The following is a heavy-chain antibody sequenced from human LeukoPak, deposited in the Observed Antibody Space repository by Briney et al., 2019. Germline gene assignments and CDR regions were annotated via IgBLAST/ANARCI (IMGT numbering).Heavy chain of an antibody. Sequence: ASVKVSCRASGYTFTSYDINWVRQATGQGLEWMGWMNPNSGNTGYAQKFQGRVTMTRNTSINTAYMELSSLRSEDTAVYYCARDRCCSSRLRDAFDIWGQGTMVTVSS. CDR1: GYTFTSYD. D-gene: IGHD6-13*01. CDR2: MNPNSGNT. CDR3: ARDRCCSSRLRDAFDI. V-gene: IGHV1-8*01. J-gene: IGHJ3*02.